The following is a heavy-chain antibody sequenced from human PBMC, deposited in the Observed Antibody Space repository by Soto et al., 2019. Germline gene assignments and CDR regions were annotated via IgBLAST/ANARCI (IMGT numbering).Heavy chain of an antibody. J-gene: IGHJ4*02. CDR2: IPSDGSAQ. CDR3: ARVVAGQGRSAWTWLDS. Sequence: QVQLVESGGGVVQPGRSLRLSCEASGFTFRDYAMHWVRQAPGKGLEWVAAIPSDGSAQHYADSVKGRFSISRDNSKNTLSMKMNSLIPEDVALYYCARVVAGQGRSAWTWLDSWGQGTMVTVSS. CDR1: GFTFRDYA. V-gene: IGHV3-30-3*01. D-gene: IGHD1-1*01.